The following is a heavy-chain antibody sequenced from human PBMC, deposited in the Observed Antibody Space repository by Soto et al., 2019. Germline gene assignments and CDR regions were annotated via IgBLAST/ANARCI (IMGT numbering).Heavy chain of an antibody. V-gene: IGHV3-33*01. CDR2: IWYDGSNK. CDR1: GFTFSSYG. CDR3: ARDSYCSSTSCFYYFDY. Sequence: GGSLRLSCAASGFTFSSYGMHWVRQAPGKGLEWVAVIWYDGSNKYYADSVKGRFTISRDNSKNTLYLQMNSLRAEDTAVYYCARDSYCSSTSCFYYFDYWGQGTLVTVSS. D-gene: IGHD2-2*01. J-gene: IGHJ4*02.